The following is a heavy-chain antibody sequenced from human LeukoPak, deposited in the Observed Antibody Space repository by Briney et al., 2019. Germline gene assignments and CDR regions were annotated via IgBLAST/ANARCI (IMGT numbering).Heavy chain of an antibody. CDR1: GFTFSSYS. CDR2: ISSSSSYI. J-gene: IGHJ4*02. V-gene: IGHV3-21*01. D-gene: IGHD6-13*01. CDR3: ARAISYGSSCHY. Sequence: PGGSLRLSCAASGFTFSSYSMNWVRQAPGKGLEWVSSISSSSSYIYYADPVKGRFTISRDNAKNSLYMQMNSLRAEDTAVYYCARAISYGSSCHYWGQGTLVTVSS.